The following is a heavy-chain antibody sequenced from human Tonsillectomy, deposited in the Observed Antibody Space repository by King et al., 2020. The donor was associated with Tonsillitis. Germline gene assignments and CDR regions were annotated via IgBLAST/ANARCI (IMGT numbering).Heavy chain of an antibody. CDR3: ARSYSSGWSGAFDV. J-gene: IGHJ3*01. V-gene: IGHV1-2*02. CDR1: GYTFTGYY. CDR2: INPNSGGT. D-gene: IGHD6-19*01. Sequence: QLVQSGAEVKKPGASVKVSCKASGYTFTGYYMHWVRQAPGQGLEWMGWINPNSGGTNYAQKFQGRVTMTRDTSISTAYMELSRLRSDDTAVYCCARSYSSGWSGAFDVWGQGTMVTVSS.